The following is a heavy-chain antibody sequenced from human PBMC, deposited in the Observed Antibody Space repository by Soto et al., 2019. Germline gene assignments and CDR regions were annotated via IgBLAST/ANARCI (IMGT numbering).Heavy chain of an antibody. CDR2: IYYSGST. V-gene: IGHV4-39*01. Sequence: SETLSLTCTGSGGSISSSSYYWGWIRQPPGKGLEWIGSIYYSGSTYYNPSLESRVTMSLQTSKNQFSLNLTSVTAADTAVYYCARLGGVIAASDFDYWGQGALVTVSS. CDR3: ARLGGVIAASDFDY. CDR1: GGSISSSSYY. J-gene: IGHJ4*02. D-gene: IGHD2-15*01.